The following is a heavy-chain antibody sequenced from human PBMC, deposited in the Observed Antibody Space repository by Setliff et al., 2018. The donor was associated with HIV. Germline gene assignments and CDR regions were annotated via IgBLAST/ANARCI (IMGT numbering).Heavy chain of an antibody. Sequence: PSETLSLTCAVFGGSIGSYRWNWIRQTPEKGLEWIGFISYSGTTDYNPSLKSRVTISIDTSKNQFSLKLTSVTAADTAVYYCARRASPPSGPYSQYYMDVWGRGTSVTAP. CDR3: ARRASPPSGPYSQYYMDV. CDR2: ISYSGTT. D-gene: IGHD2-21*01. J-gene: IGHJ6*03. V-gene: IGHV4-59*08. CDR1: GGSIGSYR.